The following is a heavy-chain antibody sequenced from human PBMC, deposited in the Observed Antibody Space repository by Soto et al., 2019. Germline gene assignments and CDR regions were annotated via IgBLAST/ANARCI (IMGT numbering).Heavy chain of an antibody. CDR2: IWYDGSNK. V-gene: IGHV3-33*01. CDR1: GFTFSSYG. J-gene: IGHJ3*02. CDR3: ARGPAPLYDSSGKDAFDI. D-gene: IGHD3-22*01. Sequence: QVQLVESGGGVVQPGRSLRLSCAASGFTFSSYGMHWVRQAPGKGLEWVAVIWYDGSNKYYADSVKGRFTISRDNSKNTLYLQMNSLRAEDTAVYYCARGPAPLYDSSGKDAFDIWGQGTMVTVSS.